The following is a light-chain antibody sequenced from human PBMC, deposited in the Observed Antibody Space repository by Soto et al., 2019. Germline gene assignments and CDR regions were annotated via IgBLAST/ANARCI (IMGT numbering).Light chain of an antibody. V-gene: IGKV1-9*01. CDR1: QGISTS. CDR3: QQFDSYPYT. Sequence: DIQLTQSPSFLSASVGDRVTITCRASQGISTSLAWYQQKPGEAPNLLISAASTLEGVFSAKFTCSGSGAEFTLTISSLQPEDFATYYCQQFDSYPYTFGQGTKLEIK. CDR2: AAS. J-gene: IGKJ2*01.